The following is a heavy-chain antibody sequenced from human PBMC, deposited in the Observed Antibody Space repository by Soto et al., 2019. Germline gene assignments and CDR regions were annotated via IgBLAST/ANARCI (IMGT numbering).Heavy chain of an antibody. CDR2: INHSGST. D-gene: IGHD1-7*01. V-gene: IGHV4-34*01. CDR1: GGSFSGYY. Sequence: SETLSLTCAVYGGSFSGYYWSWIRQPPGKGLEWIGEINHSGSTNYNPSLKSRVTISVDTSKNQFSLKLSSVTAADTAVYYCARAGPSKLELRSWFDPWGQGTLVTVSS. CDR3: ARAGPSKLELRSWFDP. J-gene: IGHJ5*02.